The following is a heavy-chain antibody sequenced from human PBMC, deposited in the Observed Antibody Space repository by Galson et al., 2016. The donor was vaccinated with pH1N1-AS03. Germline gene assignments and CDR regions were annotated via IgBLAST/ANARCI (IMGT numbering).Heavy chain of an antibody. CDR2: FIPIFGTA. J-gene: IGHJ4*02. V-gene: IGHV1-69*06. D-gene: IGHD3-22*01. CDR1: EGTFSNFG. Sequence: SVKVSCKASEGTFSNFGISWVRQATGQGLEWMGGFIPIFGTANVAQKFKGRVTITADNLELSSLRSDDTAVSYCARDNYYDIGAFYGRFDLWGQGTLLVVSS. CDR3: ARDNYYDIGAFYGRFDL.